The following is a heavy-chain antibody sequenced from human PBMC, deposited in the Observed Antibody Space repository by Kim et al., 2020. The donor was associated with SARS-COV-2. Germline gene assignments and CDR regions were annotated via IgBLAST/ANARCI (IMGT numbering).Heavy chain of an antibody. CDR3: VRDLREFDS. J-gene: IGHJ4*02. CDR2: INQSGSTT. V-gene: IGHV3-74*01. Sequence: GGSLRLSCAGSGFTFNKFWFHWVRQAPGKGLVWVARINQSGSTTNYADSVKGRFTISRDNAENTVNLQMDSLRDEDTAVYYCVRDLREFDSWGQGTLVTVS. CDR1: GFTFNKFW.